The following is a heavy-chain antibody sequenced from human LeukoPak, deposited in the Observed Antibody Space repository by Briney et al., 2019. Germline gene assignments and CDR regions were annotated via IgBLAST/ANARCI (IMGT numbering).Heavy chain of an antibody. D-gene: IGHD3-22*01. CDR3: ARSTYYYDSSPGYFDY. Sequence: GGSLRLSCAASGFTVSSNYTSWVRQAPGKGLEWVSVIYSGGSTYYADSVKGRFTISRDNSKNTLYLQMNSLRAEDTAVYYCARSTYYYDSSPGYFDYWGQGTLVTVSS. CDR2: IYSGGST. J-gene: IGHJ4*02. CDR1: GFTVSSNY. V-gene: IGHV3-53*01.